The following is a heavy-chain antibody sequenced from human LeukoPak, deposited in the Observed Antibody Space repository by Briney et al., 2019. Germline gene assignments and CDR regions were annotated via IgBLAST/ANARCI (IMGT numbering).Heavy chain of an antibody. CDR3: ARDPGFGELLSVGYFDL. V-gene: IGHV4-59*01. Sequence: PSETLSLTCTVSGGPISDSYWSWVRQPPGKGLEWVGFVYNGRSANYNPSLKSRLTMSLNTSKNQFSLRLNSLTTADTAVYYCARDPGFGELLSVGYFDLWGRGILVTVS. D-gene: IGHD3-10*01. J-gene: IGHJ2*01. CDR1: GGPISDSY. CDR2: VYNGRSA.